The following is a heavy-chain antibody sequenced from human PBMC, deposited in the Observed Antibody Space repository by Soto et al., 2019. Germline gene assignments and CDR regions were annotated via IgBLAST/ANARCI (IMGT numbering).Heavy chain of an antibody. CDR3: ASLADDYGEYARDY. J-gene: IGHJ4*02. D-gene: IGHD4-17*01. Sequence: SETLSLTCAVSGGSFSGYYWSWIRQPPGKGLEWIGEINHSGSTNYNPSLKSRVTISVDTSKNQFSLKLSSVTAADTAVYYCASLADDYGEYARDYWREGTLVTV. V-gene: IGHV4-34*01. CDR1: GGSFSGYY. CDR2: INHSGST.